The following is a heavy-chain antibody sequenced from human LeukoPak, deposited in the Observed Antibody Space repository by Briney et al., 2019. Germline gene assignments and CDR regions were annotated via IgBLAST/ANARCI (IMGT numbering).Heavy chain of an antibody. CDR3: AKDIRVKDYGDYGDAIDY. V-gene: IGHV3-23*01. CDR2: IFPSGGEI. J-gene: IGHJ4*02. D-gene: IGHD4-17*01. CDR1: GFTFSTFA. Sequence: GALRLSCAASGFTFSTFAMIWVRQPPGKGLEWVSSIFPSGGEIHYADSVRGRFTISRDNSKSTLSLQMNSLRAEDTALYYCAKDIRVKDYGDYGDAIDYWGQGTLVTVSS.